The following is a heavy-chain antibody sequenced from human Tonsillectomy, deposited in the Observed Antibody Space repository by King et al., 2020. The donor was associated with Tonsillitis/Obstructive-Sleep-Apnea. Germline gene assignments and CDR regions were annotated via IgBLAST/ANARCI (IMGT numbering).Heavy chain of an antibody. V-gene: IGHV1-3*01. Sequence: LVQSGAEVKKPGASVKVSCKASGYTFTDYTMHWVRQAPGQRLECMGWINAANGNTKYSQKFQGRVTITRDTSASTAYMELSSLRSEDTAVYYCARDSPTYLGFDIWGQGTMVTVSS. D-gene: IGHD2-2*01. CDR2: INAANGNT. CDR3: ARDSPTYLGFDI. J-gene: IGHJ3*02. CDR1: GYTFTDYT.